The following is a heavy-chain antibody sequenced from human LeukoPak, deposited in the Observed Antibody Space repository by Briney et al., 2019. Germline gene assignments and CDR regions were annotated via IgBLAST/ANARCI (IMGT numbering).Heavy chain of an antibody. Sequence: ASVKVSCKASGYTFTSYGISWVRQAPGQGLEWMGWISAYNGNTNYAQKLQGRVTMTTDTSTSTAYMELRSLRSDDTAVYYCARGHYGDYPKPYNWFDPWGQGTLVTVSS. CDR1: GYTFTSYG. CDR3: ARGHYGDYPKPYNWFDP. CDR2: ISAYNGNT. J-gene: IGHJ5*02. V-gene: IGHV1-18*01. D-gene: IGHD4-17*01.